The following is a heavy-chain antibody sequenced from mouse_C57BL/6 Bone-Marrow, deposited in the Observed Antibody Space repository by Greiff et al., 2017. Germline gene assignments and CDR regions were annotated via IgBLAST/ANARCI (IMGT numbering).Heavy chain of an antibody. V-gene: IGHV3-1*01. CDR2: ISYSGST. CDR3: AREYYYGSSYDWYFDV. Sequence: EVKLQESGPGMVKPSQSLSLTCTVTGYSITSGYDWHWIRHFPGNKLEWMGYISYSGSTNYNPSLKSRISITHDTSKNHFFLKLNSVTTEDTATYYCAREYYYGSSYDWYFDVWGTGTTVTVSS. CDR1: GYSITSGYD. D-gene: IGHD1-1*01. J-gene: IGHJ1*03.